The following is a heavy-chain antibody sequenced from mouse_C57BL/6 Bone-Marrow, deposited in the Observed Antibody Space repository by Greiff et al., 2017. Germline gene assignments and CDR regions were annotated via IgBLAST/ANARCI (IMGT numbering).Heavy chain of an antibody. Sequence: QVQLKQSGAELARPGASVKLSCKASGYTFTSYTMHWVKQRPGQGLEWIGYINPSRGYTNYNQTFKDKATLTADKSSSTANLQLSSLTSEDSAVYYCAREGYYYGFDYWGQGTTLTVSA. CDR1: GYTFTSYT. D-gene: IGHD1-1*01. J-gene: IGHJ2*01. CDR2: INPSRGYT. CDR3: AREGYYYGFDY. V-gene: IGHV1-4*01.